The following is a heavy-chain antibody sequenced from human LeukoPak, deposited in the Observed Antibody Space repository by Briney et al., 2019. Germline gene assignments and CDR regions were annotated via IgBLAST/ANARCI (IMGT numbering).Heavy chain of an antibody. Sequence: PSETLSLTCAVYGGSFSGYYWSWIRQPPGKGLEWIGEINHSGSTNYNPSLKSRVTISVDTSKNQFSLKLSSVAAADTAVYYCARGRYCSSTSCYFGYYYYYMDVWGKGTTVTVSS. D-gene: IGHD2-2*01. V-gene: IGHV4-34*01. J-gene: IGHJ6*03. CDR2: INHSGST. CDR3: ARGRYCSSTSCYFGYYYYYMDV. CDR1: GGSFSGYY.